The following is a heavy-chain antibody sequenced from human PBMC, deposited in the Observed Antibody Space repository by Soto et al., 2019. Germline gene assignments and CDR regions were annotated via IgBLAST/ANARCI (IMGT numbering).Heavy chain of an antibody. CDR1: GFTFSTYS. Sequence: PGGSLRLSCAASGFTFSTYSMNWVRQAPGKGLEWVSSISSSSSYIYYADSVKGRFTISRDNAKNSLYLQMNSLRDEDTAVYYCARGMYYYDSSGWAYWGQGTLVTVSS. CDR3: ARGMYYYDSSGWAY. J-gene: IGHJ4*02. D-gene: IGHD3-22*01. V-gene: IGHV3-21*01. CDR2: ISSSSSYI.